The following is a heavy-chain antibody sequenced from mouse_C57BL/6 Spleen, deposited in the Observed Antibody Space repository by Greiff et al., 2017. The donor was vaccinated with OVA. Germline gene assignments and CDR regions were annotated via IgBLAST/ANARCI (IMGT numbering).Heavy chain of an antibody. CDR3: ARKEEKDYGYDVAFAY. D-gene: IGHD2-2*01. Sequence: QVQLKQSGAELVKPGASVKMSCKASGYTFTSYWITWVKQRPGQGLEWIGDIYPGSGSTNYNEKFKSKATLTVDTSSSTAYMQLSSLTSEDSAVYYCARKEEKDYGYDVAFAYWGQGTLVTVSA. CDR2: IYPGSGST. CDR1: GYTFTSYW. J-gene: IGHJ3*01. V-gene: IGHV1-55*01.